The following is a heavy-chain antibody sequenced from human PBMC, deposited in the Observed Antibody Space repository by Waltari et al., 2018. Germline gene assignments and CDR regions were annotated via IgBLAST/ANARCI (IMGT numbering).Heavy chain of an antibody. CDR3: ARGYIPDS. J-gene: IGHJ4*02. Sequence: QVQLQESGPGLVKPSETLSLTCAVSGYSISSGYYWDWIRQPPGKGLEWIGSIYHSGDASYNPSLKSRVAISVDTSKNHFSLKLTSVTAADSAMYYCARGYIPDSWGQGTLVTVSS. V-gene: IGHV4-38-2*01. CDR1: GYSISSGYY. D-gene: IGHD2-2*02. CDR2: IYHSGDA.